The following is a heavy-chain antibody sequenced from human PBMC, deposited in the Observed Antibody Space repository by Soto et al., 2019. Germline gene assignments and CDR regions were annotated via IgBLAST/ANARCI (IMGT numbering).Heavy chain of an antibody. CDR2: IYYSGTT. CDR3: ARESRYNWFDP. J-gene: IGHJ5*02. V-gene: IGHV4-39*02. Sequence: QMQLQESGPGLVKPSETLSLTCTVSGGSISIRDYYWGWIRQPPGKGLEWVGSIYYSGTTYYNPSLKSRVTISVDTSKNQFSLKVISVTAADTAVYYCARESRYNWFDPWGQGTLVTVSS. CDR1: GGSISIRDYY.